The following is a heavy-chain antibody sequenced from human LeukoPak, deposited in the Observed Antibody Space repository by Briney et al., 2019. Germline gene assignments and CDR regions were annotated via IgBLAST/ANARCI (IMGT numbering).Heavy chain of an antibody. Sequence: NPSQTLSLTCAISGDSVSSNSAAWNWIRQSPSRGLEWLGRTYYRSKWYNDYAVSVKSRITINPDTSKNRFSLQLNSVTPEDTAVYYCARSIPAAMGTYYYYMDVWGKGTTVTVSS. D-gene: IGHD2-2*01. CDR3: ARSIPAAMGTYYYYMDV. CDR1: GDSVSSNSAA. CDR2: TYYRSKWYN. J-gene: IGHJ6*03. V-gene: IGHV6-1*01.